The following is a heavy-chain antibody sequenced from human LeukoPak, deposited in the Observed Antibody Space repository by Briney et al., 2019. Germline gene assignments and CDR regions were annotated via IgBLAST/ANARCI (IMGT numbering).Heavy chain of an antibody. CDR1: GGSISSGDDY. V-gene: IGHV4-30-4*08. CDR2: IYYSGNT. CDR3: ARDHCSSKSCFIDY. Sequence: SQTLSLTCTVSGGSISSGDDYWSWIRQPPGKGLKWIGFIYYSGNTYYNPSLKSRVTISVDTSKNQFSLRLNSVTAADTAVYYCARDHCSSKSCFIDYWGQGTLVTVSS. D-gene: IGHD2-2*01. J-gene: IGHJ4*02.